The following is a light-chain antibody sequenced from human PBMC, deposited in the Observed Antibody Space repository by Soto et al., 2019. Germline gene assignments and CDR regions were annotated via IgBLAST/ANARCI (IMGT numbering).Light chain of an antibody. J-gene: IGKJ1*01. CDR1: QSISRW. Sequence: DIQMTQSPSTLSASVGDRVTITCRASQSISRWLAWYRQKPGKAPNLLIYDASTLDSGVSSRFSGSGSGTEFTLTISSLHPDDSATYYCHQYNSYPWTFGQGTNVEIK. CDR2: DAS. CDR3: HQYNSYPWT. V-gene: IGKV1-5*03.